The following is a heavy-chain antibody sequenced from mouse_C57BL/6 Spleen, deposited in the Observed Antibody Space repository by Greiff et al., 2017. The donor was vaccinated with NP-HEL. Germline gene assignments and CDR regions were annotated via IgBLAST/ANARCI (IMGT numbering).Heavy chain of an antibody. CDR1: GFTFSDYG. D-gene: IGHD1-1*01. V-gene: IGHV5-17*01. CDR3: ARDGYYGGFDY. Sequence: EVKLVESGGGLVKPGGSLKLSCAASGFTFSDYGMHWVRQAPEKGLEWVAYISSGSSTIYYADTVKGRFTISRDNAKNTLFLQMTSLRSEETAMYYCARDGYYGGFDYWGQGTTLTVSS. CDR2: ISSGSSTI. J-gene: IGHJ2*01.